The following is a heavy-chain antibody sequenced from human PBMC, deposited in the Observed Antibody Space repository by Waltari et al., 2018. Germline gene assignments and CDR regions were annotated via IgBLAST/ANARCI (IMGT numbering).Heavy chain of an antibody. CDR3: TSDLLLRNHYYYYMDL. D-gene: IGHD2-15*01. CDR2: STSGGTYT. CDR1: GFVVSDHR. Sequence: ESGGGLVRPGGSMKLSWVGPGFVVSDHRLSWVRQAPGKALEWVASSTSGGTYTSYADSLECRVTISRDNAKNSLTLQINSLRAGDTGIYYCTSDLLLRNHYYYYMDLWGKGTTVTVSS. V-gene: IGHV3-11*06. J-gene: IGHJ6*03.